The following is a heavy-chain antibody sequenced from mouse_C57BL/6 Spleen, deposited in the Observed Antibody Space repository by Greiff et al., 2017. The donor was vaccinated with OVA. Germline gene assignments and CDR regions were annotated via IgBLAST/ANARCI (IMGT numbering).Heavy chain of an antibody. J-gene: IGHJ4*01. CDR3: ARLTGYYAMDY. CDR2: IYPGDGDT. Sequence: VQLQESGPELVKPGASVKISCKASGYAFSSSWMNWVKQRPGKGLEWIGRIYPGDGDTNYNGKFKGKATLTADKSSSTAYMQLSSLTSEDSAVYFCARLTGYYAMDYWGQGTSVTVSS. CDR1: GYAFSSSW. V-gene: IGHV1-82*01.